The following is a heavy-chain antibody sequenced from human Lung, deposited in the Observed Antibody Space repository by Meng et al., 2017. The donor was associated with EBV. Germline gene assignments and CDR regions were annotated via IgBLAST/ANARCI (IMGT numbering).Heavy chain of an antibody. CDR2: IGGGGHTT. CDR1: GFTFSSYA. V-gene: IGHV3-23*01. CDR3: AAYIPQYFDY. D-gene: IGHD4-11*01. J-gene: IGHJ4*02. Sequence: EVQVLESGGGLVELGXPLGLACAACGFTFSSYAMSWVRQAPGKGLEWVSIIGGGGHTTYYADSVKGRFTISRDNSKNTVYLQMHSLSAEDTVMYFCAAYIPQYFDYWGKGTLVTVSS.